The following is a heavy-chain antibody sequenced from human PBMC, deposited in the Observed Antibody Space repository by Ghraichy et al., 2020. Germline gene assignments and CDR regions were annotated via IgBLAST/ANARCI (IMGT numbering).Heavy chain of an antibody. J-gene: IGHJ4*02. Sequence: GGSLRLSCAASGFTFSSYWMSWVRQAPGKGLEWVANIKQDGSEKYYVDSVKGRFTISRDNAKNSLYLQMNSLRAEDTAVYYCARDAGTYYYDSSGYYYVYWCQGTLVTVSS. CDR2: IKQDGSEK. D-gene: IGHD3-22*01. V-gene: IGHV3-7*01. CDR3: ARDAGTYYYDSSGYYYVY. CDR1: GFTFSSYW.